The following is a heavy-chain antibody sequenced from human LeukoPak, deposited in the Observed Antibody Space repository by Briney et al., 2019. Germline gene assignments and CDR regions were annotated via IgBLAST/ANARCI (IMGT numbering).Heavy chain of an antibody. D-gene: IGHD6-13*01. J-gene: IGHJ4*02. Sequence: QSGGSLRLSCAASGFTFSSYWMHWVRQAPGKGLVWVSRINSDGSSTSYADSVKGRFTISRDNAKNTLYLQMNSLRAEDTAVYYCARASKSAGYSSSWDLDYFDYWGQGTLVTVSS. CDR2: INSDGSST. CDR3: ARASKSAGYSSSWDLDYFDY. V-gene: IGHV3-74*01. CDR1: GFTFSSYW.